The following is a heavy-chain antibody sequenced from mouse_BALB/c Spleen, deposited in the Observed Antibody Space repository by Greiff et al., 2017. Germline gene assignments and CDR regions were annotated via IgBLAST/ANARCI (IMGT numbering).Heavy chain of an antibody. CDR2: IWDGGST. CDR1: GFSLTSYG. CDR3: ARGGTVDYYAMDY. Sequence: QVQLKESGPDLVAPSQSLSITCTVSGFSLTSYGVHWVRQPPGKGLEWLGVIWDGGSTNYNSALMSRLSISKDNSKSQVFLKMNSLQTDDTAMYYCARGGTVDYYAMDYWGQGTSVTVSS. D-gene: IGHD1-1*01. J-gene: IGHJ4*01. V-gene: IGHV2-9*02.